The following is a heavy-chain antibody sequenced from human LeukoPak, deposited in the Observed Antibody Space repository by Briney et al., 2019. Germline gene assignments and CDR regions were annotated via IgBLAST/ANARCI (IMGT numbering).Heavy chain of an antibody. J-gene: IGHJ5*02. CDR3: ASHGRYSNWVDP. CDR2: IYYSGST. Sequence: KPSHTLSLTSTAPGVSISSYYWSWIRQPPGKALKRNGPIYYSGSTNYNPSLKSRLTISVDKSKNTFSLNLSSVTAADTAAYYCASHGRYSNWVDPWGRGILVFVCS. V-gene: IGHV4-59*01. D-gene: IGHD1-14*01. CDR1: GVSISSYY.